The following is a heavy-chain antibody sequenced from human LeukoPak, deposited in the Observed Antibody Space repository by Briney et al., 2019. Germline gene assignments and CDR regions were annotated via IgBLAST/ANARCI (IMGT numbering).Heavy chain of an antibody. J-gene: IGHJ4*02. V-gene: IGHV4-39*01. CDR2: IYSSGST. CDR1: GGSISSSSYY. D-gene: IGHD1-26*01. Sequence: PSETLSLTCTVSGGSISSSSYYWGWIRQPPGKGLEWIGSIYSSGSTYYNPSLKSRVTISVDTSKNQFSLKLSSVTAADTAVYYCARHVGATHDYWGQGTLVTVSS. CDR3: ARHVGATHDY.